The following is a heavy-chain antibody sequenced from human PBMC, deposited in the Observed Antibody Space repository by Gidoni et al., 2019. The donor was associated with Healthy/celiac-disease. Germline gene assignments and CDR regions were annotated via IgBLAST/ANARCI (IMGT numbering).Heavy chain of an antibody. V-gene: IGHV4-59*01. CDR1: GGSISSYY. CDR2: IYYSWST. Sequence: QVQLQESGPGLVKPSETLSLTCTVSGGSISSYYWLWIRQPPGNRLEWIGYIYYSWSTNYNPSLKSRVTISVDTSKNQFSLKLSSVTAADTAVYYCASSYYYDSSGSRAEYFQHWGQGTLVTVSS. D-gene: IGHD3-22*01. J-gene: IGHJ1*01. CDR3: ASSYYYDSSGSRAEYFQH.